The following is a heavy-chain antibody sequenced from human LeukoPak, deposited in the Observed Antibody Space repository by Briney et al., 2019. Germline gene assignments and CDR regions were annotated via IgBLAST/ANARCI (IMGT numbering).Heavy chain of an antibody. CDR2: IYPGDSDT. Sequence: GESLKISCKGSGYSFINYWIGWVRQMPGKGLEWMGIIYPGDSDTRYSPSFHGQVTISADKSINTAYLQWSSLKASDTAMYYCARHITLSGDYFDYWGQGTLVTVSS. CDR1: GYSFINYW. CDR3: ARHITLSGDYFDY. V-gene: IGHV5-51*01. J-gene: IGHJ4*02. D-gene: IGHD3-10*01.